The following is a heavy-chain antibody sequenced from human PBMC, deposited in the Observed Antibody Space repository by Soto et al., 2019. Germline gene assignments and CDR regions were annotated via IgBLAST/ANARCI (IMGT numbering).Heavy chain of an antibody. CDR1: GFNVNSDY. J-gene: IGHJ4*02. V-gene: IGHV3-53*01. CDR3: TRDGRGLGRLSLFEY. CDR2: IYSGETT. Sequence: GGSLRLSCAASGFNVNSDYMNWVRQTPGKGLEWVASIYSGETTYYADSVRGRFTISSDKSKNTLYFQLSSLRIEDTAVYYCTRDGRGLGRLSLFEYWGQGVMVTV. D-gene: IGHD2-21*02.